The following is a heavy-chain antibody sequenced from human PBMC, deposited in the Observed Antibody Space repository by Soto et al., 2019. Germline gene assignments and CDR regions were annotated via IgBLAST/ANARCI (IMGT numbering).Heavy chain of an antibody. CDR3: ARAESSGYYWLNY. J-gene: IGHJ4*02. D-gene: IGHD5-12*01. CDR2: IHYSGST. V-gene: IGHV4-59*01. Sequence: SETLSLTCTDSGGSISSYYWSWIRQPPGKGLEWIGYIHYSGSTSYNPSLESRLTISVDTSRNQFSLKLSSLTAADTAVYYCARAESSGYYWLNYWGPGTLVTVSS. CDR1: GGSISSYY.